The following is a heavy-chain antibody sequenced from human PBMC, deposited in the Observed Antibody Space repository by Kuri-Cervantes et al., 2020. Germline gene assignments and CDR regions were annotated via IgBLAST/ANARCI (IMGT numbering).Heavy chain of an antibody. D-gene: IGHD4-17*01. Sequence: GGSLRLSCAASGFTFSDYYMSWIRQAPGKGLEWVSYISNTAGSIDYADSVKGRFTISRDNAKNSLYLQMNSLRSEDTAVYYCARGLYGDYYYYYYMDVWGKGTTVTVSS. CDR3: ARGLYGDYYYYYYMDV. CDR1: GFTFSDYY. V-gene: IGHV3-11*01. J-gene: IGHJ6*03. CDR2: ISNTAGSI.